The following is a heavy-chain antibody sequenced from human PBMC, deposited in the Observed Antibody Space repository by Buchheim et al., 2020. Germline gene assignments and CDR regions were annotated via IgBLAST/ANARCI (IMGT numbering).Heavy chain of an antibody. CDR1: GFTFSSYG. CDR2: IWYDGSNK. D-gene: IGHD2-15*01. Sequence: QVQLVESGGGVVQPGRSLRLSCAASGFTFSSYGMHWVRQAPGKGLEWVAVIWYDGSNKYYADSVKGRFTISRANSKNTLYLQMNSLGAEDTAVYYCANLGGYCSGGSCYYGMDVWGQGTT. V-gene: IGHV3-33*06. CDR3: ANLGGYCSGGSCYYGMDV. J-gene: IGHJ6*02.